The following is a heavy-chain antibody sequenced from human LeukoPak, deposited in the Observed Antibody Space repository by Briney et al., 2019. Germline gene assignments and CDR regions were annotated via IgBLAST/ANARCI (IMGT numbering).Heavy chain of an antibody. D-gene: IGHD1-26*01. J-gene: IGHJ6*03. CDR3: ARGGSDPGDYYYYMDV. CDR1: GYTFTSYG. V-gene: IGHV1-18*01. CDR2: ISAYNGNT. Sequence: ASVKVSCKASGYTFTSYGISWVRQAPGQGLEWMGWISAYNGNTNYAQKFQGRVTMTRDTSTSTVYMELSSLRSEDTAVYYCARGGSDPGDYYYYMDVWGKGTTVTVSS.